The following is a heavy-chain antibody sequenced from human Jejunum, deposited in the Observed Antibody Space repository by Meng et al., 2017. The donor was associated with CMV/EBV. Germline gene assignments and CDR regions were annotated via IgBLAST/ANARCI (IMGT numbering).Heavy chain of an antibody. J-gene: IGHJ4*02. CDR1: GGSIGSGDYY. CDR2: IHDPGST. V-gene: IGHV4-30-4*08. Sequence: QFQLHESGPGLVKPSQTLALTCSVSGGSIGSGDYYWSWNRQPPGKGLEWIGYIHDPGSTYYNPSLKSRVDISLGTSRNHFSLTLSSVTAEDTAVYFCARGSIFVSFDSWGQGTLVTVSS. D-gene: IGHD3-3*01. CDR3: ARGSIFVSFDS.